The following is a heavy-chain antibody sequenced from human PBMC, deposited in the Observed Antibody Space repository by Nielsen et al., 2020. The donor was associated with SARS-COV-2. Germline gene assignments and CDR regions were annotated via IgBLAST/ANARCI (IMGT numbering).Heavy chain of an antibody. CDR3: ARAGLGDIVVVPAAKGGVSGFDY. D-gene: IGHD2-2*01. J-gene: IGHJ4*02. CDR2: INHSGST. V-gene: IGHV4-34*01. CDR1: GGSFSGYY. Sequence: SETLSLTCAVYGGSFSGYYWSWIRQPPGKGLEWIGEINHSGSTNYNPSLKSRVTISVDTSKNQFSLKLSSVTAADTAVYYCARAGLGDIVVVPAAKGGVSGFDYWGQGTLVTVSS.